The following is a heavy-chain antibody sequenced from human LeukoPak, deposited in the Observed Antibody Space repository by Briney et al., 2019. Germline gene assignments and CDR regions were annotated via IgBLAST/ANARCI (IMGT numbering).Heavy chain of an antibody. CDR1: GLTVSNNY. CDR3: ARDKDA. J-gene: IGHJ5*02. Sequence: AGGSLRLSCVVSGLTVSNNYMSWVRQAPGKGLEWVSGIYSDGTTRNADSVKGRFTISRDNSKNTVYLQMDSLRAEDTAVYYCARDKDAWGQGTLVTVSS. CDR2: IYSDGTT. V-gene: IGHV3-66*01.